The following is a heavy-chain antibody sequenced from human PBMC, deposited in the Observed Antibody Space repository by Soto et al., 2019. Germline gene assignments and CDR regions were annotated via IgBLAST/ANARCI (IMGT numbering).Heavy chain of an antibody. CDR2: INHSGST. Sequence: SETLSLTCAVHGGSFSGYYLSWIRQPPGKGLEWIGEINHSGSTNYNPSLKSRVTISVDTSKNQFSLKLSSVTAADTAVYYCARGADVMATITSFDYWGQGTLVTVSS. CDR1: GGSFSGYY. J-gene: IGHJ4*02. D-gene: IGHD5-12*01. V-gene: IGHV4-34*01. CDR3: ARGADVMATITSFDY.